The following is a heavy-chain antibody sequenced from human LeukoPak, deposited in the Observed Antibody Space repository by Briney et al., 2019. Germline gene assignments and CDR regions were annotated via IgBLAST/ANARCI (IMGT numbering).Heavy chain of an antibody. D-gene: IGHD7-27*01. J-gene: IGHJ2*01. V-gene: IGHV1-2*02. CDR2: INPNSGGT. Sequence: ASVKVSCKASGYTFTVYYMHWVRQAPGQGLEWMGWINPNSGGTNYAQKFQGRVTMTRDTSISTAYMELSRLRSDDTAVYYCARWEAGDSYWYFDLWGRGTLVTVSS. CDR3: ARWEAGDSYWYFDL. CDR1: GYTFTVYY.